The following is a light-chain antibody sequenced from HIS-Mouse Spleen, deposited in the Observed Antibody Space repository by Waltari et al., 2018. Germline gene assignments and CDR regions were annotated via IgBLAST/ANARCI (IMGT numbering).Light chain of an antibody. Sequence: QSALTQPASVSGSPGQSITISCTGTSSDVGGYNYVSWYQQHPGKAPKLMIYDVSNRPSVVSNRCACSKSGNTASLTISGLQAEDEADYYCSSYTSSSTLVFGTGTKVTVL. CDR2: DVS. J-gene: IGLJ1*01. CDR1: SSDVGGYNY. CDR3: SSYTSSSTLV. V-gene: IGLV2-14*03.